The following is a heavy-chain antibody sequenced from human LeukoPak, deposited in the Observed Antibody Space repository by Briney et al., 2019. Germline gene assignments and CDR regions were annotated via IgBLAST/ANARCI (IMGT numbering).Heavy chain of an antibody. CDR3: ASRFSRVVDY. D-gene: IGHD2-15*01. Sequence: WETLSLTCAVYGGSFSGYYWSWIRQPPGKGLEWIGEINHSGSTNYNPSLKSRVTISVDTSKNQFSLKLSSVTAADTAVYYCASRFSRVVDYWGQRTLVTVSS. V-gene: IGHV4-34*01. J-gene: IGHJ4*02. CDR1: GGSFSGYY. CDR2: INHSGST.